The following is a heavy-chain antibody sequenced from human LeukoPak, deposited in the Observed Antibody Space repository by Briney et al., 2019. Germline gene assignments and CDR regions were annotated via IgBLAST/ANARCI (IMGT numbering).Heavy chain of an antibody. J-gene: IGHJ6*03. CDR3: ARVYSSSWYSGYLYMDV. V-gene: IGHV3-21*01. D-gene: IGHD6-13*01. CDR2: ISYRSSDI. Sequence: KAGGSLRLSCAASGFTFSSYSMNWVRQAPGKGLEWVSSISYRSSDIEYADSVKGRFTISRDNAKQLLYLQMSSLRAEDTAVYYCARVYSSSWYSGYLYMDVWGKGTTVTVSS. CDR1: GFTFSSYS.